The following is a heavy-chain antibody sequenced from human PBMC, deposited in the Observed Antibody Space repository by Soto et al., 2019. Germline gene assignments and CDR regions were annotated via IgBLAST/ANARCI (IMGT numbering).Heavy chain of an antibody. Sequence: PGGSLRLSCAASGFTFSNAWINWVRQAPGKGLEWVGRIKSNTDGGTTDYAAPVKGRFSVSRDDSKNMVTLQMNSLKIEDTAVYYCNMCSGRGRTSCFGIIDLRGQGTSVTVSS. V-gene: IGHV3-15*07. J-gene: IGHJ6*02. CDR1: GFTFSNAW. D-gene: IGHD2-2*01. CDR3: NMCSGRGRTSCFGIIDL. CDR2: IKSNTDGGTT.